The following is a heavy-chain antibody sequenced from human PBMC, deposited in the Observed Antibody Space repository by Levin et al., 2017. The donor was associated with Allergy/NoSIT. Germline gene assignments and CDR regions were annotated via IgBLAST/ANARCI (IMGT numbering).Heavy chain of an antibody. CDR1: GGSISSYY. Sequence: GSLRLSCTVSGGSISSYYWSWIRQPAGKGLEWIGRIYTSGSTNYNPSLKSRVTMSVDTSKNQFSLKLSSVTAADTAVYYCARVVRFKYYFDYWGQGTLVTVSS. V-gene: IGHV4-4*07. D-gene: IGHD3-22*01. CDR3: ARVVRFKYYFDY. CDR2: IYTSGST. J-gene: IGHJ4*02.